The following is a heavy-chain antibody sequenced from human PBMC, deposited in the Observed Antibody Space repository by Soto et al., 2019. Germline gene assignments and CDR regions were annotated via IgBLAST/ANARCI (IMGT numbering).Heavy chain of an antibody. CDR1: GFTFDDYA. Sequence: EVQLVESGGGLVQPGRSLRLSCAASGFTFDDYAMHWVRQAPGKGLEWVSGISWNSGSIGYADSVKGRFTISRDNAKNSLYLQMNSLRAEDTALYYCAKDPALYGPGSYPYYFDYWGQGTLVTVSS. CDR2: ISWNSGSI. V-gene: IGHV3-9*01. CDR3: AKDPALYGPGSYPYYFDY. J-gene: IGHJ4*02. D-gene: IGHD3-10*01.